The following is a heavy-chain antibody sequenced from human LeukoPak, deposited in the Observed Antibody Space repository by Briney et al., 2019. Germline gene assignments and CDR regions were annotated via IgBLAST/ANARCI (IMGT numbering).Heavy chain of an antibody. CDR2: INPNSGGT. Sequence: ASVKVSCKASGYTFTGYYMHWVRQAPGQGLEWMGWINPNSGGTNYAQKFQGRVTLTRDTSITTVYMELSRLTSDDTAIFYCAVAPGDYWGQGTLVTVSS. V-gene: IGHV1-2*02. CDR1: GYTFTGYY. D-gene: IGHD2-21*01. J-gene: IGHJ4*02. CDR3: AVAPGDY.